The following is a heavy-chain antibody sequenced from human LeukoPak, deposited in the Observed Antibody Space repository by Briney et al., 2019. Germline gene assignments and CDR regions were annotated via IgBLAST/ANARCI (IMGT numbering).Heavy chain of an antibody. CDR2: FSATDGSA. Sequence: GGSLRLSCAASGFTVSSYGMTWVRQAPGKGLEWVSAFSATDGSAQYAESVKGRFTISRGNSENSLYLQMDSLRDEDTAVYYCAKARIAAAGTGAFDVWGQGTMVTVSS. D-gene: IGHD6-13*01. CDR3: AKARIAAAGTGAFDV. J-gene: IGHJ3*01. V-gene: IGHV3-23*01. CDR1: GFTVSSYG.